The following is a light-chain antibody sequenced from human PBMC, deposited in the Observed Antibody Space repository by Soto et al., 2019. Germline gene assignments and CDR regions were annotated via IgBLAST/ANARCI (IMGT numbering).Light chain of an antibody. J-gene: IGKJ2*01. CDR1: QSISSY. V-gene: IGKV1-39*01. CDR2: AAS. CDR3: QQSYSTPYT. Sequence: DIQMTQSPSSLSASVGDRVTITCRASQSISSYLNWYQQKPGKAPKLLIYAASSLQSGVPSRFSGSGSGTEFTLTINSLQHEVFATYYCQQSYSTPYTFGQGTKLEIK.